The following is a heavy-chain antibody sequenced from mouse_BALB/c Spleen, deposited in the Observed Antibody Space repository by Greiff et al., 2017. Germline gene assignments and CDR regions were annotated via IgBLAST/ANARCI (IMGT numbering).Heavy chain of an antibody. V-gene: IGHV1-62-2*01. CDR3: ARHEDRGGYYKAWFAY. Sequence: QVQLQQSGAGLVKPGASVKLSCKASGYTFTEYIIHWVKQRSGQGLEWIGWFYPGSGSIKYNEKFKDKATLTADKSSSTVYMELSRLTSEDSAVYFGARHEDRGGYYKAWFAYWGQGTLVTVSA. D-gene: IGHD2-3*01. CDR2: FYPGSGSI. CDR1: GYTFTEYI. J-gene: IGHJ3*01.